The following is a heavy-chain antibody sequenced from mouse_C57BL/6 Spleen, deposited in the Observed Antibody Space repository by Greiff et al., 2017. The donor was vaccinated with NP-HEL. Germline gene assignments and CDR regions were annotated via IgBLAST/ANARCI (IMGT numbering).Heavy chain of an antibody. CDR1: GYAFSSSC. CDR3: ANHMDY. V-gene: IGHV1-82*01. Sequence: QVQLQQSGPELVKPGASVKISCKASGYAFSSSCMNWVKQRPGQGLEWIGRIYPGDGDTNYTRKFKGKATLTADQSSSTAYMQLSSLTSEDSEVYFCANHMDYWGQGTSVTVSS. CDR2: IYPGDGDT. J-gene: IGHJ4*01.